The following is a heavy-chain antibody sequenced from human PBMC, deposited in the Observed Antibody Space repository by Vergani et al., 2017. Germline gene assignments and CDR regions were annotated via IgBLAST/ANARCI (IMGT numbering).Heavy chain of an antibody. CDR2: IKSKTDGGTP. CDR3: TTPMSLESAVAGRVKLPPLEXFDY. D-gene: IGHD6-19*01. J-gene: IGHJ4*02. V-gene: IGHV3-15*01. Sequence: EVQLVESGGGLVKPGGSLRLFCAASGFTFSNAWMSWVRQAPGKGLEWVGRIKSKTDGGTPDYAAPVKGRFTISRDDSKNTLYLQMNSRKTEDTVVYYCTTPMSLESAVAGRVKLPPLEXFDYWGQGTLVTVSS. CDR1: GFTFSNAW.